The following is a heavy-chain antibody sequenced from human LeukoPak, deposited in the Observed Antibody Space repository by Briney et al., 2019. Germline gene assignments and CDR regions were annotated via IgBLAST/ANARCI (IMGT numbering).Heavy chain of an antibody. J-gene: IGHJ4*02. CDR2: IYYSGST. V-gene: IGHV4-39*07. Sequence: SETLSLTCTVSGGSISSSSYYWGWIRQPPGKGLEWIGSIYYSGSTYYNPSLKSRVTISVDTSKNQFSLKLSSVTAADTAVYYCARVGGAGDFDYWGQGTLVTVSS. D-gene: IGHD1-26*01. CDR1: GGSISSSSYY. CDR3: ARVGGAGDFDY.